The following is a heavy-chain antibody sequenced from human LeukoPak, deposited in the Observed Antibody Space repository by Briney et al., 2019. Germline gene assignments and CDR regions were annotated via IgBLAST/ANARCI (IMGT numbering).Heavy chain of an antibody. J-gene: IGHJ5*02. Sequence: PGGSLRLSCAASGFTFSDYWMSWVRQAPGNGLEWVANINQDGSEKYYVDSVKGRFTISRDNAKNSLFLQMNSLRAEDTAVYYRARGGSGSSWALNWFDPWGQGTLVTVSS. CDR2: INQDGSEK. V-gene: IGHV3-7*01. CDR1: GFTFSDYW. CDR3: ARGGSGSSWALNWFDP. D-gene: IGHD6-13*01.